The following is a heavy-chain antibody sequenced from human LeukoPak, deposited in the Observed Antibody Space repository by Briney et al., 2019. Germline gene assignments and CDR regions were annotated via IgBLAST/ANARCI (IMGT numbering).Heavy chain of an antibody. Sequence: SETLSLTCAVCGGSFSGYYWSWIRQPPGKGLEWIGEINHSGSTNYNPSLKSRVTISVDTSKNQFSLKLSSVTAADTAVYYCARGLNWNDYYYYMDVWGKGTTVTVSS. CDR2: INHSGST. CDR1: GGSFSGYY. D-gene: IGHD1-1*01. V-gene: IGHV4-34*01. CDR3: ARGLNWNDYYYYMDV. J-gene: IGHJ6*03.